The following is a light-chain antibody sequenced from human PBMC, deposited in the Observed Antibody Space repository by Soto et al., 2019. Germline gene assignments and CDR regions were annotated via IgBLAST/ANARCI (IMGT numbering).Light chain of an antibody. CDR2: DAS. Sequence: EILLTQSPGTLSLSPGERATLSCRASHSVGTYLAWYQQKPGQTPRLLIYDASTRATGIPARFSGSGSGTDFTLTITSLEPEDFAVYYCQQRTNWPITFGQGTRLEIK. J-gene: IGKJ5*01. V-gene: IGKV3-11*01. CDR3: QQRTNWPIT. CDR1: HSVGTY.